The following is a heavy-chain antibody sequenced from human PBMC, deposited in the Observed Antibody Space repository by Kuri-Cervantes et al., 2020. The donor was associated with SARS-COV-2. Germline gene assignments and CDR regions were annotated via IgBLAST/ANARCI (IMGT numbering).Heavy chain of an antibody. CDR1: GGSFSGYY. CDR3: ARVSSSCWYRFDP. Sequence: SETLSLTCAVYGGSFSGYYWSWIRQPPGKGLEWFGYIYYSGSTNYNPSLKSRVTISVDTSKNQFSLKLSSVTAADTAVYYCARVSSSCWYRFDPWGQGTLVTVSS. D-gene: IGHD6-19*01. J-gene: IGHJ5*02. V-gene: IGHV4-59*01. CDR2: IYYSGST.